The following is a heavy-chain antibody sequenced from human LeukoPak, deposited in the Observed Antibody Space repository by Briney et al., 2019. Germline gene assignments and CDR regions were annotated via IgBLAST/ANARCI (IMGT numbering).Heavy chain of an antibody. CDR2: ITPDGSTT. CDR1: GFTVSSNY. D-gene: IGHD5-24*01. Sequence: GGSLRLSCAASGFTVSSNYMSWVRPPPGKGLVWVSRITPDGSTTRYADSVKGRFTISRDNAKNTLYLQMHSLRAEDTAVYYCAREMATTPVTPDYWGQGTLVTVSS. CDR3: AREMATTPVTPDY. J-gene: IGHJ4*02. V-gene: IGHV3-74*01.